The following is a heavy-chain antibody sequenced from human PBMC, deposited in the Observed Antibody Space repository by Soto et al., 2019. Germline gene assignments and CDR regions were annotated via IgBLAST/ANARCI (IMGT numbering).Heavy chain of an antibody. D-gene: IGHD1-7*01. CDR2: VSSSGSGT. CDR3: ARVLSDLELEYFDY. V-gene: IGHV3-11*01. J-gene: IGHJ4*02. CDR1: GFTFSNYD. Sequence: SLRLSCAASGFTFSNYDMSWVRQAPGKGLEWVSSVSSSGSGTFYADYVKGRFTISRDNAKNSLYLQMNSLRAEDTAVYYCARVLSDLELEYFDYWGQGTLVTVSS.